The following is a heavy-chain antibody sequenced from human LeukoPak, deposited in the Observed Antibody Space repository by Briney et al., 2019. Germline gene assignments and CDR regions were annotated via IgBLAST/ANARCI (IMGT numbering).Heavy chain of an antibody. CDR1: GFTFSSYC. Sequence: PGGSLRLSCAASGFTFSSYCMSWVRQAPGKGLEWVANIKEGGSEIYYMDSVKGRFTISRDNAKYSLSLQMNSLRAEDTAVYYCARPSGGVVTPLDYWGQGTLVTVSS. J-gene: IGHJ4*02. CDR3: ARPSGGVVTPLDY. CDR2: IKEGGSEI. V-gene: IGHV3-7*01. D-gene: IGHD2-21*02.